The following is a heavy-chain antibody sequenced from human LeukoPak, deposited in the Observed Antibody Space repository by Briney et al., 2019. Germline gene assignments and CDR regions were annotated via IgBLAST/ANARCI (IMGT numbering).Heavy chain of an antibody. CDR3: AKVSGRIQIWPQPFGDGMDV. D-gene: IGHD5-18*01. CDR2: ISGSGGNT. Sequence: GGSLRLSCAASGFTFNTEVMSWVRQAPGKGLECVSAISGSGGNTYYVDSVKGRFTISRDNSKNMLYLQMNSLRAEDTALYYCAKVSGRIQIWPQPFGDGMDVWGQGTTVTVS. J-gene: IGHJ6*02. V-gene: IGHV3-23*01. CDR1: GFTFNTEV.